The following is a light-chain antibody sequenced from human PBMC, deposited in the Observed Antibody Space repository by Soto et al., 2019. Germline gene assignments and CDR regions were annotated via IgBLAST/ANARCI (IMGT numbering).Light chain of an antibody. CDR2: EVT. V-gene: IGLV2-23*02. CDR3: CSRV. J-gene: IGLJ3*02. Sequence: QSARTQPASVSGSPGQSITISCTGTSSDVATYNLVSWYQQRPGTAPQLIIYEVTKRPSGVSTRFSGSQSGNTASLTISGLQADDEADYYCCSRVFGGGTKLTVL. CDR1: SSDVATYNL.